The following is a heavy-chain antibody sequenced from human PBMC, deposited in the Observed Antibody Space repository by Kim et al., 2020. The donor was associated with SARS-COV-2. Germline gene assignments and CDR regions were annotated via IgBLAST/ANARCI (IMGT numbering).Heavy chain of an antibody. J-gene: IGHJ4*02. CDR3: AKGWEWELLIPVDY. Sequence: GGSLRLSCAASGFTFSSYGMHWVRQAPGKGLEWVAVISYDGSNKYYADSVKGRFTISRDNSKNTLYLQMNSLRAEDTAVYYCAKGWEWELLIPVDYWGQGTLVTVSS. V-gene: IGHV3-30*18. CDR1: GFTFSSYG. CDR2: ISYDGSNK. D-gene: IGHD1-26*01.